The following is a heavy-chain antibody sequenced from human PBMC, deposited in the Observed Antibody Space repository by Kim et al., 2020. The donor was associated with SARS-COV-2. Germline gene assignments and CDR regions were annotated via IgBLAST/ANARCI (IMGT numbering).Heavy chain of an antibody. CDR1: GFTFSGSP. CDR3: TSLITA. D-gene: IGHD6-25*01. J-gene: IGHJ4*02. CDR2: VGHKAHNYAT. V-gene: IGHV3-73*01. Sequence: GGSLTLSCAASGFTFSGSPIHWVRQAAGKGLEWVGRVGHKAHNYATTYGASVKGRFTISRDDSKNTAYLQMNSLKTEDTAVYYCTSLITAWGQGTLVTFSS.